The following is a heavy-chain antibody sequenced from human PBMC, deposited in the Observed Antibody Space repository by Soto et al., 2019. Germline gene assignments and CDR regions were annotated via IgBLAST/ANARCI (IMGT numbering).Heavy chain of an antibody. CDR1: GDTVDKFL. V-gene: IGHV1-69*06. Sequence: QVHLVQSGAEVKRPGSSVKVSCKASGDTVDKFLINWVRQAPGQGLERMGGIIPMFGKTNYARNFRDRVTITAEKSTRTAYMELSGLKSDDTAVYFCAREIGYGDFSAALLDWGQGTLVTVSA. D-gene: IGHD4-17*01. J-gene: IGHJ4*02. CDR3: AREIGYGDFSAALLD. CDR2: IIPMFGKT.